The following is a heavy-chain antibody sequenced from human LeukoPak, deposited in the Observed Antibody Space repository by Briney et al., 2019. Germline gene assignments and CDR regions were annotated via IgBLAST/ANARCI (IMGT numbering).Heavy chain of an antibody. D-gene: IGHD3-10*01. Sequence: GGSLRLSCAASGFTFSNYGMNWIRQAQGKGLDWVSIIWSGGSDKNYADSVKGRFTISRDNSKNTLYLQMNSLRAEDTAVYYCAKDAFHYGSGTLFDHWGQGTLVTVS. CDR2: IWSGGSDK. V-gene: IGHV3-33*06. CDR1: GFTFSNYG. J-gene: IGHJ4*02. CDR3: AKDAFHYGSGTLFDH.